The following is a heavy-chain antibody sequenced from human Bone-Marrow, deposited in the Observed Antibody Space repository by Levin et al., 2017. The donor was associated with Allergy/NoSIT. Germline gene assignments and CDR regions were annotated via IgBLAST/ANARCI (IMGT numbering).Heavy chain of an antibody. CDR1: GFTFSNYW. Sequence: GASVKVSCAASGFTFSNYWMTWVRQAPGKGLEWVATTNQDGSKKSYVDSVKGRFTISRDNAKGSLFLQMNSLRAEDTAVYYCATEYYFRFDYWGQGSLVAVSS. CDR2: TNQDGSKK. D-gene: IGHD2/OR15-2a*01. CDR3: ATEYYFRFDY. J-gene: IGHJ4*02. V-gene: IGHV3-7*03.